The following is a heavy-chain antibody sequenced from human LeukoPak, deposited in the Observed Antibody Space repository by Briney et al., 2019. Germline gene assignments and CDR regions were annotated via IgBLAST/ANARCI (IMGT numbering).Heavy chain of an antibody. CDR3: ASLSYYYDSSGYLPYYFDY. D-gene: IGHD3-22*01. J-gene: IGHJ4*02. CDR1: GFTFSSYW. V-gene: IGHV3-7*03. Sequence: GGSLRLSCAVSGFTFSSYWMSWVRQAPGKGLEWVANIKQDGSEKYYVDSVKGRFTISRDNAKNSLYLQMNSLRAEDTAVYYCASLSYYYDSSGYLPYYFDYWGQGTLVTVSS. CDR2: IKQDGSEK.